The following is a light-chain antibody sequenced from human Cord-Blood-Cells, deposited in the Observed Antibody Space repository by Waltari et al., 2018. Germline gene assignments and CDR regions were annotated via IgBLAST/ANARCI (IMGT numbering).Light chain of an antibody. Sequence: QAALTPPPSVSGSPGQSVTIPCTGTLCEVGTYYVVPCYQQPPGKAPKLIIYEGSKRPSGVSNRFSGSKSGNTASLTISGLQAEDEADYYCCSYEGSSTWVFGGGTKLTVL. V-gene: IGLV2-23*01. J-gene: IGLJ3*02. CDR1: LCEVGTYYV. CDR2: EGS. CDR3: CSYEGSSTWV.